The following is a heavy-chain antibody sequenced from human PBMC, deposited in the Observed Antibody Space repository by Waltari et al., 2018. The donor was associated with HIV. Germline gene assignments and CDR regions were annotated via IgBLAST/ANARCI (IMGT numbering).Heavy chain of an antibody. V-gene: IGHV3-15*01. CDR2: NKSKTEPGTIT. CDR1: GFTFTNAW. D-gene: IGHD2-15*01. J-gene: IGHJ6*02. CDR3: TTRSRPSYYFGLDV. Sequence: EVQLVESGGGLVKPGESLRLSCAASGFTFTNAWMTWVRQAPGKRPEWVGRNKSKTEPGTITDDAAPVKDRFIISRDDSKNTLYLQMNSLKIEDTAVYYCTTRSRPSYYFGLDVWGQGTTVTVSS.